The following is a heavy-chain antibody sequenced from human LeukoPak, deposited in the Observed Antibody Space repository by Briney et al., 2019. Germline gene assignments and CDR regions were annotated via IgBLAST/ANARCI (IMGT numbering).Heavy chain of an antibody. D-gene: IGHD1-26*01. V-gene: IGHV3-23*01. Sequence: GGSLRLSCAASGFIFSDYAMSWVRQAPGKGLEWVSTLSGGVGTTFYADSVKGRFTISSDNSKTTLYLQMNSLRAEDTAVYYCAKHHGAYYGGYFDLWGRGTLVTVSS. J-gene: IGHJ2*01. CDR3: AKHHGAYYGGYFDL. CDR1: GFIFSDYA. CDR2: LSGGVGTT.